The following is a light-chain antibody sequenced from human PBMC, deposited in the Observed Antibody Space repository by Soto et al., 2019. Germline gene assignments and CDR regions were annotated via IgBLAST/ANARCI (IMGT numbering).Light chain of an antibody. CDR3: AAWDDSLNGLYV. CDR1: TSNIGRNI. J-gene: IGLJ1*01. V-gene: IGLV1-44*01. Sequence: QSVLTQPPSVSGTPGQTVTISCSGSTSNIGRNIVNWYQQLPGTAPKLLIYTNHQRPSGVPDRFSGSKSGTSASLAISGLQSEDEGHYFCAAWDDSLNGLYVFGTGTKVTVL. CDR2: TNH.